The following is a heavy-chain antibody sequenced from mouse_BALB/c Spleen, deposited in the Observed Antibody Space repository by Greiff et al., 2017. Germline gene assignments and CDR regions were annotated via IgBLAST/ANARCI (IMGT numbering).Heavy chain of an antibody. CDR1: GYTFTSYW. V-gene: IGHV1-69*02. CDR3: TRGYGNYVEYAMDY. D-gene: IGHD2-10*02. Sequence: VQLQQSGAELVRPGASVKLSCKASGYTFTSYWINWVKQRPGQGLEWIGNIYPSDSYTNYNQKFKDKATLTVDKSSSTAYMQLSSPTSEDSAVYYCTRGYGNYVEYAMDYWGQGTSVTVSS. J-gene: IGHJ4*01. CDR2: IYPSDSYT.